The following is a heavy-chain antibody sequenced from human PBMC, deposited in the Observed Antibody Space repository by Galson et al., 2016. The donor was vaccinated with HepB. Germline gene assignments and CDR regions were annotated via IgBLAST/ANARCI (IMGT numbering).Heavy chain of an antibody. Sequence: SETLSLTCTVSAGSTRSNNYYWGWIRQPPGKGLEYVGIISHTGGTYHNPSLKSRVTMSVDTTKNLFSLKLSSVTAADTAIYYCARVAGGRWDNWFDPWGQGTLVTVSS. D-gene: IGHD1-26*01. J-gene: IGHJ5*02. CDR3: ARVAGGRWDNWFDP. V-gene: IGHV4-39*07. CDR1: AGSTRSNNYY. CDR2: ISHTGGT.